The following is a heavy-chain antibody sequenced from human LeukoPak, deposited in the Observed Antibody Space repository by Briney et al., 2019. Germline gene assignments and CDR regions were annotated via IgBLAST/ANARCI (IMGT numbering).Heavy chain of an antibody. J-gene: IGHJ4*02. CDR2: ISGSGGST. CDR3: ARDTRSTISRDFDY. CDR1: GFTFSSYA. V-gene: IGHV3-23*01. D-gene: IGHD5-24*01. Sequence: GGSLRLSCAASGFTFSSYAMSWVRQAPGKGLEWVSAISGSGGSTYYADSVKGRFTISRDNAKNSLYLQLNSLRAEDTAVYYCARDTRSTISRDFDYWGQGTLVTVSS.